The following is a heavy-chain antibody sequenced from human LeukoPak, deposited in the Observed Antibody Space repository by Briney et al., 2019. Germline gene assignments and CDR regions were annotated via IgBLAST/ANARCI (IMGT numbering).Heavy chain of an antibody. V-gene: IGHV3-7*05. D-gene: IGHD3-16*02. J-gene: IGHJ2*01. CDR1: GFTFGSYW. CDR2: IKQDGSEK. CDR3: ARDYDYVWGSYRHWYFDL. Sequence: PGGSLRLSCAVSGFTFGSYWMSWVRQAPGKGLEWVANIKQDGSEKYYVDSVKGRFTISRDNAKNSLYPQMNGLRAEDTAVYYCARDYDYVWGSYRHWYFDLWGRGTLVTVSS.